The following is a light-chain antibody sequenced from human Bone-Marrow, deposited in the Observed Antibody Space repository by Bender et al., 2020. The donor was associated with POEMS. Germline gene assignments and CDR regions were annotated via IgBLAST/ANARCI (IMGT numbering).Light chain of an antibody. CDR3: SAYGGTYWV. CDR2: GNT. J-gene: IGLJ3*02. V-gene: IGLV1-40*01. CDR1: SSNVGAHYD. Sequence: QSVLTQPPSVSGAPGQRVTISCTGSSSNVGAHYDVHWYQQLPGTAPKLLISGNTNRPSGVPDRFSGSKSGTMASLTISGLQPEDEADYYCSAYGGTYWVFGGGTKVTVL.